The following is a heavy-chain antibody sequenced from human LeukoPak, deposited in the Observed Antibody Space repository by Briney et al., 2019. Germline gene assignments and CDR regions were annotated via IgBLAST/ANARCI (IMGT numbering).Heavy chain of an antibody. J-gene: IGHJ4*02. CDR1: GYTFTDYY. CDR3: ARDALPSSPYYFDY. Sequence: ASVKVSCKASGYTFTDYYIHRVLQAPGQGLEWMGWINPNSGGTNYAQKFQGRVAMTRDTSISIAYMELSRLRSDDTAVYYCARDALPSSPYYFDYWGQGTVVTVSS. V-gene: IGHV1-2*02. D-gene: IGHD2-2*01. CDR2: INPNSGGT.